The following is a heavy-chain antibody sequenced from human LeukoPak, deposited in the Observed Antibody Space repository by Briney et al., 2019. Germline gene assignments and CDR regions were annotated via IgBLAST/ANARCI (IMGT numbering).Heavy chain of an antibody. V-gene: IGHV4-34*01. J-gene: IGHJ4*02. CDR3: ARIGQWLVRFFDY. Sequence: PSETLSLTCAVYGGSFSGYYWSWIRQPPGKGLEWIGEINHSGSTNYNPSLKSRVTISVDTSKNQFSLKLSSVTAADTAVYYCARIGQWLVRFFDYWGQGTLVTASS. D-gene: IGHD6-19*01. CDR2: INHSGST. CDR1: GGSFSGYY.